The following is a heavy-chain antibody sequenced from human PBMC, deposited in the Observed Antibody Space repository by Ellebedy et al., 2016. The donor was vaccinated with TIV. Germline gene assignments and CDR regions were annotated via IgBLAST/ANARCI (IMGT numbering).Heavy chain of an antibody. CDR3: AREKKWELLLYYFDY. CDR2: ISYAGSNK. D-gene: IGHD2-15*01. J-gene: IGHJ4*02. Sequence: GESLKISCAASGFTFSSYGMHWVRQAPGKGLEWVAAISYAGSNKYYADSVKGRFTISRDNSDNTLFLQMNSLRAEDTALYYCAREKKWELLLYYFDYWGQGTLVTVSS. V-gene: IGHV3-30*03. CDR1: GFTFSSYG.